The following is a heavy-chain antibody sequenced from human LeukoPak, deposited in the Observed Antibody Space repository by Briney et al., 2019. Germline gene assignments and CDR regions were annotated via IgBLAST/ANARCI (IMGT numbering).Heavy chain of an antibody. Sequence: ASVKVSCKASGGTFSSYAISWVRQAPGQGLEWMGGIIPIFGTANYAQKFQGRVTITADESTSTAYMELSSLRSEDTAVYYCARDGYSSSSSTPFDYWGQGTLVTVSS. D-gene: IGHD6-6*01. CDR2: IIPIFGTA. CDR3: ARDGYSSSSSTPFDY. CDR1: GGTFSSYA. V-gene: IGHV1-69*13. J-gene: IGHJ4*02.